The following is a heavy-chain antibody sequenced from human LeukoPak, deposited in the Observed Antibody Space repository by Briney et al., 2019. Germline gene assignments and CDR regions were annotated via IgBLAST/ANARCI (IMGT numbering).Heavy chain of an antibody. CDR3: ARGEQQLGNNWFDP. CDR1: GFTFSSYS. CDR2: ISSSSSYI. Sequence: GGSLRLSCAASGFTFSSYSMNWVRQAPGKGLEWVSSISSSSSYIYYADSVKGRFTISRDNAKNSLYLQMNSLRAEGTAVYYCARGEQQLGNNWFDPWGQGTLVTVSS. J-gene: IGHJ5*02. D-gene: IGHD6-13*01. V-gene: IGHV3-21*01.